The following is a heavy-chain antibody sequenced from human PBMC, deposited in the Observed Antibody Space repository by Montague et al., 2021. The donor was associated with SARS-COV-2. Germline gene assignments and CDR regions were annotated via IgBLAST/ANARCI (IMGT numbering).Heavy chain of an antibody. CDR2: IYHSGST. CDR3: ARTRGYDPLFDF. V-gene: IGHV4-59*01. Sequence: SETLSLTCTVSGGSISSNFWSWIRQPPGKGLEWIGYIYHSGSTNXNTSLKSRVTISVDTSKKQFSLQLSSVTAADTAVYYCARTRGYDPLFDFWGQGTLVTVSS. D-gene: IGHD5-12*01. J-gene: IGHJ4*02. CDR1: GGSISSNF.